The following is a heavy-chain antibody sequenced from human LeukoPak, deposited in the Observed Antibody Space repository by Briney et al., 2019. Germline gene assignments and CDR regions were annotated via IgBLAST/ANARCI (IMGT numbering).Heavy chain of an antibody. CDR2: IFPDDSET. Sequence: GESLKISCKGSGYSFNSYWIGWVRQMPGKGLEWMGIIFPDDSETRYSPSFQGQVTISADKSISTAYLQWSSLKASDTAMYYCARRDVISSTPGNWFDPWGQGTLVTVSS. V-gene: IGHV5-51*01. CDR3: ARRDVISSTPGNWFDP. CDR1: GYSFNSYW. J-gene: IGHJ5*02. D-gene: IGHD2-15*01.